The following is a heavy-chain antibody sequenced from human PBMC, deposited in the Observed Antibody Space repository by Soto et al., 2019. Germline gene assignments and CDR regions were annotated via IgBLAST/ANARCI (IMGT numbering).Heavy chain of an antibody. V-gene: IGHV3-30*03. CDR1: GFTLSSYG. J-gene: IGHJ4*02. D-gene: IGHD1-26*01. CDR3: ARGGVPYFDY. Sequence: GGSLRLSCAASGFTLSSYGMHWVRQAPGKGLEWVAVISYDGSDKYYADSVKGRFTISRDNSKDTLYLQMNSLRPEDTAVYYCARGGVPYFDYWGQGTLVTVSS. CDR2: ISYDGSDK.